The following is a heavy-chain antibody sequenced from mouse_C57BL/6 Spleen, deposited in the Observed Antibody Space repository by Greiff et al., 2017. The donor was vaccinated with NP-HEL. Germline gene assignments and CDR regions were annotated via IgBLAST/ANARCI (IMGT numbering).Heavy chain of an antibody. CDR2: IHPNSGST. J-gene: IGHJ3*01. V-gene: IGHV1-64*01. CDR1: GYTFTSYW. CDR3: ASTYDYGSTAFAY. D-gene: IGHD1-1*01. Sequence: QVQLQQPGAELVKPGASVKLSCKASGYTFTSYWMHWVKQRPGQGLEWIGMIHPNSGSTNYNEKFKSKATLTVDKSSSTAYMQLSSLTSEDSAVYYCASTYDYGSTAFAYWGQGTLVTVSA.